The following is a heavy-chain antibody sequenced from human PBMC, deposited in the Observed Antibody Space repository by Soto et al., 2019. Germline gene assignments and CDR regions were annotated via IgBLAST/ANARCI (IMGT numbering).Heavy chain of an antibody. J-gene: IGHJ6*02. V-gene: IGHV1-18*04. CDR1: GYTFTSYG. Sequence: KVSCKASGYTFTSYGISWVRQAPGQGLEWMGWISAYNGNTNYAQKLQGRVTMTTDTSTSTAYMELRSLRSDDTAVYYCATAVAATSRYYYYGMDVWGQGTTVTVSS. D-gene: IGHD6-19*01. CDR3: ATAVAATSRYYYYGMDV. CDR2: ISAYNGNT.